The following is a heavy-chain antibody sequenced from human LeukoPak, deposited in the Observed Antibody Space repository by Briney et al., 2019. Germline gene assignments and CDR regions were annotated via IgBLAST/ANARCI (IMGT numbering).Heavy chain of an antibody. Sequence: SETLSLTCTVSGGFISSYHWNWIRQPPGKGLEWLGSINYIGDANYSPSLKSRVTISIDMSTNQFSLSLSSVTAADAAVYYCARRGVARRYDGLDVWGQGTTVTISS. CDR3: ARRGVARRYDGLDV. V-gene: IGHV4-59*08. D-gene: IGHD6-6*01. CDR1: GGFISSYH. J-gene: IGHJ6*02. CDR2: INYIGDA.